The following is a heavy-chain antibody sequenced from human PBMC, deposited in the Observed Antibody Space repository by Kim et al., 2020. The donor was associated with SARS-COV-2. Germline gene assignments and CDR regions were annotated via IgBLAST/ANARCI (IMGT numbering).Heavy chain of an antibody. D-gene: IGHD6-13*01. J-gene: IGHJ4*02. V-gene: IGHV3-49*04. Sequence: GGSLRLSCTASGFTFGDYAMSWVRQAPGKGLEWVGFIRSKAYGGTTEYAASVKGRFTISRDDSKSIAYLQMNSLKTEDTAVYYCTRVQLVHYFDYWGQGTLVTVSS. CDR3: TRVQLVHYFDY. CDR1: GFTFGDYA. CDR2: IRSKAYGGTT.